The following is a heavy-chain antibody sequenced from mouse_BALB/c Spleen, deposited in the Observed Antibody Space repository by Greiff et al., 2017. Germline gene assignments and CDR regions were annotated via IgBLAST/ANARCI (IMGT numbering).Heavy chain of an antibody. CDR1: GYTFTSYW. Sequence: VQLQESGAELVKPGAPVKLSCKASGYTFTSYWMNWVKQRPGRGLEWIGRIDPSDSETHYNQKFKDKATLTVDKSSSTAYIQLSSLTSEDSAVYYCARKGGNYAWFACWGQGTLVTVSA. V-gene: IGHV1-69*02. J-gene: IGHJ3*01. D-gene: IGHD2-1*01. CDR2: IDPSDSET. CDR3: ARKGGNYAWFAC.